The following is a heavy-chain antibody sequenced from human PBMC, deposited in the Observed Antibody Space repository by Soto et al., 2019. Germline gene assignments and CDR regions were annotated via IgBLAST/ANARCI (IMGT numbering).Heavy chain of an antibody. D-gene: IGHD3-22*01. CDR2: INPNSGGT. Sequence: ASVKVSCQASGYTFTGYYMHWVRQAPGQGLEWMGWINPNSGGTNYAQKFQGWVTMTRDTTISTAYMELSRLRSDDTAVYYCIYTGHNYYDSSGYYQMGPYYFDYWGQGALVTVSS. J-gene: IGHJ4*02. CDR1: GYTFTGYY. CDR3: IYTGHNYYDSSGYYQMGPYYFDY. V-gene: IGHV1-2*04.